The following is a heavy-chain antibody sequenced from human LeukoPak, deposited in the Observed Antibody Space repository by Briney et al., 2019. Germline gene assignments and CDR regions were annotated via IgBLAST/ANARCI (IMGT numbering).Heavy chain of an antibody. CDR3: ARDQGQWLVENAFDI. Sequence: ASVKVSCKASGYTFTGYYMHWVRQAPGQGLEWMGWINPNSGGTNYAQKFQGRVTMTRDTSISTAYMELSRLRPDDTAVYYCARDQGQWLVENAFDIWGQGTMVTVSS. J-gene: IGHJ3*02. CDR2: INPNSGGT. CDR1: GYTFTGYY. V-gene: IGHV1-2*02. D-gene: IGHD6-19*01.